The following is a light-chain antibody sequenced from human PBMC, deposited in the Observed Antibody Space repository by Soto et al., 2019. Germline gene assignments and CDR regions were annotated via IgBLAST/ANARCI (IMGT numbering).Light chain of an antibody. Sequence: DMQLTQSPSSVSASVGDRVTITCRASQGISNWLAWYQQKPGKAPKLLIYGASNLQSGVPSRVSGGGSGTHFTLIISSLQPEDFATYYCQQTNTFLPLTFGGGTKVEIK. CDR1: QGISNW. CDR3: QQTNTFLPLT. V-gene: IGKV1-12*01. J-gene: IGKJ4*01. CDR2: GAS.